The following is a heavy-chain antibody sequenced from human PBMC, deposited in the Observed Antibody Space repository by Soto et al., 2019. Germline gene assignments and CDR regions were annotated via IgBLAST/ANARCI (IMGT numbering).Heavy chain of an antibody. D-gene: IGHD2-21*01. CDR3: ARVKEVKSDY. CDR2: IDTGSGKA. Sequence: ASVKVSCKASGYTFTEYPIHWVRQAPGQGLEWMGWIDTGSGKARFSQNFKGRVTLSRDTSAATAYMDLRNLRPEDTAVYFCARVKEVKSDYWGQGTLVTVSS. J-gene: IGHJ4*02. CDR1: GYTFTEYP. V-gene: IGHV1-3*04.